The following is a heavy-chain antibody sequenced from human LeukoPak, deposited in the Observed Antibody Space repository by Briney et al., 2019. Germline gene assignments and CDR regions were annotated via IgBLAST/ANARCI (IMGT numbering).Heavy chain of an antibody. Sequence: GGSLRLSCAASGFIFSGYAMHWVRQAPGKGLEWVSVISYDGINKFYADSVRGRFTISRDNFQNTLYLQMDSLRAEDTALYYCARRRNPGREAAGLDYWGQGTLATVSS. CDR3: ARRRNPGREAAGLDY. D-gene: IGHD6-13*01. V-gene: IGHV3-30*01. CDR2: ISYDGINK. J-gene: IGHJ4*02. CDR1: GFIFSGYA.